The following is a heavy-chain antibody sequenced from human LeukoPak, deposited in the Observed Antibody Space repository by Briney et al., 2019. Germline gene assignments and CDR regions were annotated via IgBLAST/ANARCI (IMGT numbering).Heavy chain of an antibody. Sequence: PSETLSLTCTVSGGSISSYYWSWIRQPPGKGLEWIGYIYYSGSTNYNPSLKSRVTISVDTSKNQFSLKLSSVTAADTAVYYCAREFINTFDIWGQGTMVTVSS. J-gene: IGHJ3*02. CDR2: IYYSGST. V-gene: IGHV4-59*01. D-gene: IGHD3-10*01. CDR1: GGSISSYY. CDR3: AREFINTFDI.